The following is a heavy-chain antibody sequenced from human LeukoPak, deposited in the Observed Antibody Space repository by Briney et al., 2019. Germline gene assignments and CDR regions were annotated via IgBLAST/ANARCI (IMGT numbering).Heavy chain of an antibody. V-gene: IGHV4-34*01. Sequence: SETLSLTCAVYGGSFSGYYWSWIRQPPGKGLEWIGEINHSGSTNYNPSLKSRVTISVDTSKNQFSLKLSSVTAADTAVYYCARVITMIVVVGPFDYWGQGTLVTVSS. D-gene: IGHD3-22*01. CDR1: GGSFSGYY. CDR3: ARVITMIVVVGPFDY. CDR2: INHSGST. J-gene: IGHJ4*02.